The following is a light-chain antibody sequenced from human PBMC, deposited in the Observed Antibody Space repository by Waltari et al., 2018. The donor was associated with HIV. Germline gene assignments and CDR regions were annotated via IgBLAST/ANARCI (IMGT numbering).Light chain of an antibody. J-gene: IGLJ2*01. V-gene: IGLV2-14*01. CDR3: SSYTSSSTPVV. CDR1: SSDDGVYNY. Sequence: QSALTQPASVSGSPGQSITISCTGTSSDDGVYNYVSCYQQPPGQAPKLMIYAVSNRPAGVLHRFSGSKAGNTASLTISGLQAEDEADDYCSSYTSSSTPVVFGGGTKLTVL. CDR2: AVS.